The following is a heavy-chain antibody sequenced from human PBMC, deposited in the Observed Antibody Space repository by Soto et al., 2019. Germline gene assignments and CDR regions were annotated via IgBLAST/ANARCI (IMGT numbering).Heavy chain of an antibody. CDR3: ARDRAVFGVVYYYYYYYMDV. Sequence: GGSLRLSCAASGFTFSSYGMHWVRQAPGKGLEWVAVIWYDGSNKYYADSVKGRFTISRDNSKNTLYLQMNSLRAEDTAVYYCARDRAVFGVVYYYYYYYMDVWGKGTTVTVSS. D-gene: IGHD3-3*01. J-gene: IGHJ6*03. CDR1: GFTFSSYG. CDR2: IWYDGSNK. V-gene: IGHV3-33*01.